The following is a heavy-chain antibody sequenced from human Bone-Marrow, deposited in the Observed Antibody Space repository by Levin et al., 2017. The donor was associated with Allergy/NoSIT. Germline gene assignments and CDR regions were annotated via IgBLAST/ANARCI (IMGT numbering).Heavy chain of an antibody. D-gene: IGHD6-19*01. J-gene: IGHJ5*01. CDR2: IYIRGST. CDR3: ARGPGLAVGKGFFDS. CDR1: GFYVNSSY. Sequence: GGSLRLSCAASGFYVNSSYMSWVRQAPGKGLEWVSVIYIRGSTYYADSVKGRFTISRDNSRNTLDVEMNSLRLEDTAVYYCARGPGLAVGKGFFDSWGQGNLVTVSS. V-gene: IGHV3-66*03.